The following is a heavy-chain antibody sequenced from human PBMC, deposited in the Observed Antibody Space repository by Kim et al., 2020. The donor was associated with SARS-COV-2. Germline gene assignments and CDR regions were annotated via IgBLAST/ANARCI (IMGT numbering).Heavy chain of an antibody. V-gene: IGHV3-64D*09. D-gene: IGHD2-15*01. CDR2: ISSNGGST. J-gene: IGHJ4*02. Sequence: GGSLRLSCSASGFTFSSYAMHWVRQAPGKGLEYVSAISSNGGSTYYADSVKGRFTISRDNSKNTLYLQMSSLRAEDTAVYYCVKEYCSGGSCYPGYWGQGTLVTVSS. CDR3: VKEYCSGGSCYPGY. CDR1: GFTFSSYA.